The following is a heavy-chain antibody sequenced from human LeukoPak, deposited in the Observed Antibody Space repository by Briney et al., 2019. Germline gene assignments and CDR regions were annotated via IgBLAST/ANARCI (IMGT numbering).Heavy chain of an antibody. CDR3: ASHTNGNSRYYFDY. Sequence: KPSETLSLTCFVSGGSISITSYYWGWIRQPPGKGLEWIGSTYYSGNTYYNPSLKSRVTIFVDTSKNQFSLKLSSVIAADTAVYYCASHTNGNSRYYFDYWGQGTLVTVSS. CDR2: TYYSGNT. D-gene: IGHD1-26*01. CDR1: GGSISITSYY. V-gene: IGHV4-39*01. J-gene: IGHJ4*02.